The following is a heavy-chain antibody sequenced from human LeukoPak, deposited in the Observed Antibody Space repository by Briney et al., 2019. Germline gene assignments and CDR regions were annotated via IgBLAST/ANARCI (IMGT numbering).Heavy chain of an antibody. CDR2: ISGSGGST. Sequence: GGSLGLSCAASGFTFSSYAMSWVRQAPGKGLEWVSAISGSGGSTYYADSVKGRFTISRDNSKNTLYLQMNSLRAEDTAVYYCAKSTLRRYCSGGSCYSPGLDYWGQGTLVTVSS. J-gene: IGHJ4*02. CDR1: GFTFSSYA. V-gene: IGHV3-23*01. CDR3: AKSTLRRYCSGGSCYSPGLDY. D-gene: IGHD2-15*01.